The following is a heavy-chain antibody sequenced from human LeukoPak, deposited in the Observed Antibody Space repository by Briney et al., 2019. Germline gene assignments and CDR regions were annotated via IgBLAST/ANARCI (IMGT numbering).Heavy chain of an antibody. CDR1: GYTFTRYY. CDR2: INPNSGGT. CDR3: ARARGDGYKRF. D-gene: IGHD5-24*01. J-gene: IGHJ4*02. V-gene: IGHV1-2*02. Sequence: ASVKVSCKASGYTFTRYYMHWVRQAPGQGLEWMGWINPNSGGTNYAQKFQGRVTMTRDTSIGTAYMELSRLRSDDTAVYYCARARGDGYKRFWGQGTLVTVSS.